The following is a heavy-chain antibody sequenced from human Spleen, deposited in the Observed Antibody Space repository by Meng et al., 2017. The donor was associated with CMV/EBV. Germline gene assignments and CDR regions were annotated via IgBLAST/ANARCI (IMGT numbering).Heavy chain of an antibody. J-gene: IGHJ4*02. CDR1: GGSISSSGG. Sequence: SGGSISSSGGWTWVRQSPGKGLEWIGEIYHSGSTTYNPSLERRVTISVDKSSNQFSLNLNSVTAADTAVYYCARAGSSYYSNGYFFDYWGQGTLVTVSS. CDR3: ARAGSSYYSNGYFFDY. CDR2: IYHSGST. V-gene: IGHV4-4*02. D-gene: IGHD3-22*01.